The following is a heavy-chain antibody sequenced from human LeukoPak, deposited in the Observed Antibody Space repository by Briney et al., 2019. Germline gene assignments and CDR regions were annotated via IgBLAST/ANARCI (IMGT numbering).Heavy chain of an antibody. Sequence: GGSLRLSCAASGFTFSSYAMSWVRQAPGKGLEWVSAISGSGGSTYYADSVKGRFTISRDNSKNTLYLQMNSLRAEDTAAYYCASDIYYDILTGQRIFSGIWGQGTMVTVSS. CDR2: ISGSGGST. V-gene: IGHV3-23*01. D-gene: IGHD3-9*01. CDR1: GFTFSSYA. J-gene: IGHJ3*02. CDR3: ASDIYYDILTGQRIFSGI.